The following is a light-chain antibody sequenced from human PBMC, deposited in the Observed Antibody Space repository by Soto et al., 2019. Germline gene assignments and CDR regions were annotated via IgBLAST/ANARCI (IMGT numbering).Light chain of an antibody. J-gene: IGLJ1*01. CDR3: SSYTTSNTYV. V-gene: IGLV2-11*01. CDR2: DVN. Sequence: QSALTQPRSVSGSPGQSVTISCTGTTSDVGGYNYVSWYQHHPGKAPKLMIYDVNKRPSGVPDRFSGSKSGNTASLTISGLQAEDESDYYCSSYTTSNTYVFGTGTKVTVL. CDR1: TSDVGGYNY.